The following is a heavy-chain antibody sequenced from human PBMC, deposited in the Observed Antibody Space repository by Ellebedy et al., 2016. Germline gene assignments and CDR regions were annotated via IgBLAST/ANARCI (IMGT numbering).Heavy chain of an antibody. CDR1: GGSFSDYY. CDR2: INHRGST. Sequence: SETLSLXXAVHGGSFSDYYWSWIRQSPGKGLEWIGEINHRGSTKYNPSLKSRVTMSVDTSKIQFSLRLSSVTAADTAVYYCARGDGSGSLIDYWGQGTLVTVSS. J-gene: IGHJ4*02. CDR3: ARGDGSGSLIDY. D-gene: IGHD3-10*01. V-gene: IGHV4-34*01.